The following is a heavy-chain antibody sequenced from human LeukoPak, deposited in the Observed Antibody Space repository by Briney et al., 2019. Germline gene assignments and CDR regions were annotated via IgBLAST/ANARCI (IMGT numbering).Heavy chain of an antibody. J-gene: IGHJ4*02. V-gene: IGHV3-21*01. D-gene: IGHD5-24*01. CDR2: ISSSSSYI. CDR3: ARDSEMATTTFDY. Sequence: GGSLRLSCAASGFTFSSYSMNWVRQAPGKGLEWVSSISSSSSYIYYADSVKGRFTISRDNAKNSLHLQMNSLRAEDTAVYYCARDSEMATTTFDYWGQGTLVTVSS. CDR1: GFTFSSYS.